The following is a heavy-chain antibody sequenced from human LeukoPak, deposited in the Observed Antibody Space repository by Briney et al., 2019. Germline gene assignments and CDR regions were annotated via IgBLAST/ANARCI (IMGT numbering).Heavy chain of an antibody. CDR2: ISAYNGNT. D-gene: IGHD3-9*01. J-gene: IGHJ6*02. CDR1: GFTFTSYG. V-gene: IGHV1-18*01. Sequence: GGSLRLSCAASGFTFTSYGISWVRQAPGQGLEWMGWISAYNGNTNYAQKLQGRVPMTTDASTSTAYMELRSLRSDDTAVYYCARDPLSGYFDWLLLASRKDYYYYGMDVWGQGTTVTVSS. CDR3: ARDPLSGYFDWLLLASRKDYYYYGMDV.